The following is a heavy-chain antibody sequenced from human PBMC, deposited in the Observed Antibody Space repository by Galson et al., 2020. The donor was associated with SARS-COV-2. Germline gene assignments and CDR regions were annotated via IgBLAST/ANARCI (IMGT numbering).Heavy chain of an antibody. CDR2: IGGSSDVI. CDR3: AGWYIRF. D-gene: IGHD6-19*01. J-gene: IGHJ4*02. CDR1: GFTFSTSY. Sequence: GESLKISCAASGFTFSTSYMSWVRRAPGKGLEWLSYIGGSSDVIKYADSVKGRFTISRDNAKNLLYLQMNSLRDEDTAVYYCAGWYIRFWGQGTLVTVSS. V-gene: IGHV3-48*02.